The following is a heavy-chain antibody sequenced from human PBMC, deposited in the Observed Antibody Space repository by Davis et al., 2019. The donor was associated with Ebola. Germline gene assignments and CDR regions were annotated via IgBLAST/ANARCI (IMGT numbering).Heavy chain of an antibody. V-gene: IGHV1-69*06. Sequence: AASVKVSCKASGGTFSSYAISWVRQAPGQGLEWMGGIIPIFGTANYAQKFQGRVTITADKSTSTAYMELSSLRSEDTAVYYCASKWGGIAVPRSWFDPWGQGTLVTVSS. CDR2: IIPIFGTA. CDR3: ASKWGGIAVPRSWFDP. J-gene: IGHJ5*02. CDR1: GGTFSSYA. D-gene: IGHD6-19*01.